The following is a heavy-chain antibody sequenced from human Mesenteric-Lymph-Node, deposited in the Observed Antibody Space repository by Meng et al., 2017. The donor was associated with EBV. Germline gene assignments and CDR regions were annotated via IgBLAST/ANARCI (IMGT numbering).Heavy chain of an antibody. V-gene: IGHV3-74*01. Sequence: EVQLVESGGGLVQLGGSLRLSCAASGFTFSSYWMHWVRQAPGKGLVWVSRITNDGSSTSYADSVKGRFTISRDNAKNTLYLQMNSLRAEDTAVYYCARGATSVFDLWGRGTLVTVSS. CDR1: GFTFSSYW. CDR2: ITNDGSST. CDR3: ARGATSVFDL. J-gene: IGHJ2*01.